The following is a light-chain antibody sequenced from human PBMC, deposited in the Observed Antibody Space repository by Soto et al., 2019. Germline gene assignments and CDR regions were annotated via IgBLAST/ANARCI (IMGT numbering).Light chain of an antibody. V-gene: IGKV3-20*01. Sequence: EIVLTQSPGTLPLSPGERATLSCRASHSVSSNYLVWYQQKPGQAPRLLIYGASSRATGIPDRFSGSGSGTDFTLTISRLEPEDFAVYYCQQYGTSPITFGQGTRLEIK. CDR1: HSVSSNY. CDR2: GAS. CDR3: QQYGTSPIT. J-gene: IGKJ5*01.